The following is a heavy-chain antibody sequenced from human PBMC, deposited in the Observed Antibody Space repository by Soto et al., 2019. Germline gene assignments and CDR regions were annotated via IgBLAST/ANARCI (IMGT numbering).Heavy chain of an antibody. Sequence: QVRLVQSGAEVKKPGASVKVSCKASGYTFTNYAISWVRQAPGQRLEWMGWISGYNGNTNYAQKLQGRVTMTTDTSTNTTYMELRSLRSDDTAVYYCARDGIVGVHDPLDFWGQGTLVTVSS. J-gene: IGHJ4*02. V-gene: IGHV1-18*01. D-gene: IGHD1-26*01. CDR2: ISGYNGNT. CDR1: GYTFTNYA. CDR3: ARDGIVGVHDPLDF.